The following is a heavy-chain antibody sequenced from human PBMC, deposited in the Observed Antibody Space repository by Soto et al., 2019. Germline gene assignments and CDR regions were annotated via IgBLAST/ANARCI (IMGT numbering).Heavy chain of an antibody. D-gene: IGHD5-12*01. Sequence: GGSLRLSCAASGFTFSSYWMSWVRQAPGKGLEWVANIKQDGSEKYYVDSVKGRFTISRDNAKNSLYPQMNSLRAEDTAVYYCARDRGDGYTPNAFDIWGQGTMVTVSS. J-gene: IGHJ3*02. CDR2: IKQDGSEK. CDR1: GFTFSSYW. V-gene: IGHV3-7*03. CDR3: ARDRGDGYTPNAFDI.